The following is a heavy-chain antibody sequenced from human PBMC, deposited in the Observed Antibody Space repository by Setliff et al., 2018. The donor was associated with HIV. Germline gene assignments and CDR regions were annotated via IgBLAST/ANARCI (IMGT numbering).Heavy chain of an antibody. CDR3: ASIATRAKPGRAFDI. CDR2: MNPNSGNT. D-gene: IGHD2-21*01. Sequence: ASVKVSCKASGYTFTSYDINWGRQATGQGLEWMGWMNPNSGNTGYAQKFQGRVTMTRNTSISTAYMELSSLRSEDTAVYYCASIATRAKPGRAFDIWGQGTMVTVTS. J-gene: IGHJ3*02. V-gene: IGHV1-8*01. CDR1: GYTFTSYD.